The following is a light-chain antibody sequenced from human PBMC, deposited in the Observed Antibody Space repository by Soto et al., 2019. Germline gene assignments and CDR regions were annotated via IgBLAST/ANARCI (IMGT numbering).Light chain of an antibody. CDR2: GAF. V-gene: IGKV1-17*03. J-gene: IGKJ1*01. CDR1: QGINDN. CDR3: QQYDSYPST. Sequence: DIQMTQSPSAMSASVGDRVTIAFLSSQGINDNLAWFQQKPGQVPKRLIYGAFSLQRGVPSRFSGSGSGTEFTLTVSSLQPDDFATYYCQQYDSYPSTFGQGTKVDIK.